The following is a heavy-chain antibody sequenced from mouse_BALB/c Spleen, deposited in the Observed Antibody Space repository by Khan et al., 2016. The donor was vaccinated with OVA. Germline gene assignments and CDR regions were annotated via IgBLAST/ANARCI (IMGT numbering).Heavy chain of an antibody. D-gene: IGHD2-1*01. Sequence: QVQLKQSGPGLVAPSQSLSITCTVSGCSLTSYGVHWVRQTPGKGLEWLGIIWAGGSTNYNSALMSRLSISKDNSKSQVFFKMHSLQTDDTAMYXCSRNYDNFVEYFDVWGAGTTVTVSS. CDR1: GCSLTSYG. CDR3: SRNYDNFVEYFDV. V-gene: IGHV2-9*02. CDR2: IWAGGST. J-gene: IGHJ1*01.